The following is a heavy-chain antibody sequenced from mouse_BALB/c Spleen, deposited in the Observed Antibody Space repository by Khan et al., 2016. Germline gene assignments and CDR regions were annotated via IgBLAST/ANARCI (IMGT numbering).Heavy chain of an antibody. V-gene: IGHV3-8*02. J-gene: IGHJ4*01. Sequence: EVQLQESGPSLVKPSQTLSLTCSVTGVSITSGYWNWIRKFPGNKLEYMGYISYSGSTYCNPSLKSRISITRDTSKNQYYLQLNSVTTEDTATYYCARYYGSSYYAMDYWGQGTSVTVSS. D-gene: IGHD1-1*01. CDR2: ISYSGST. CDR1: GVSITSGY. CDR3: ARYYGSSYYAMDY.